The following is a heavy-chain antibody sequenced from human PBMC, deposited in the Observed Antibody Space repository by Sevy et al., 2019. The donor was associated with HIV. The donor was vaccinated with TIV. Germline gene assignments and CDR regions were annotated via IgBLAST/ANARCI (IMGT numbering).Heavy chain of an antibody. V-gene: IGHV1-8*01. CDR3: ARVTMVRGVGYYYYGMDV. Sequence: ASVKVSCKASGYTFTSYDINWVRQATGQGLEWMGCMNPNSGNTGYAQKFQGRVTMTRNTSISTAYMELSSLRSEDTAVYYCARVTMVRGVGYYYYGMDVWGQGTTVTVSS. J-gene: IGHJ6*02. CDR2: MNPNSGNT. CDR1: GYTFTSYD. D-gene: IGHD3-10*01.